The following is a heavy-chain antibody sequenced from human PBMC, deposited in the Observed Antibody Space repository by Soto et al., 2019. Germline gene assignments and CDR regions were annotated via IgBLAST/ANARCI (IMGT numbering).Heavy chain of an antibody. D-gene: IGHD1-1*01. CDR1: GYTFTSYG. J-gene: IGHJ4*02. CDR3: ARGRYGDY. CDR2: ISAHNGNT. Sequence: QVHLVQSGAEVKKPGASVKVSCKASGYTFTSYGITWVRQAPGQGLEWMGWISAHNGNTDYAQKLQGRVIVTRDTYTSTTSMELRSLIYEATAVHYCARGRYGDYWGQGALVTVSS. V-gene: IGHV1-18*01.